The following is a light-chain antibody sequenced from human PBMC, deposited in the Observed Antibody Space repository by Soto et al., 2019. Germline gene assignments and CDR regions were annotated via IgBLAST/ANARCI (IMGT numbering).Light chain of an antibody. J-gene: IGLJ1*01. Sequence: QSVLTQPRSVSGSPGQSVTISCTGTSSDVGGYNYVSWYQQHPGKAPKLMIYDVSKRPSGVPDRFSGSKSGNTASLTISGLQAEDEADYYCCSYAGSAYVVGTGTKVTVL. CDR1: SSDVGGYNY. CDR2: DVS. V-gene: IGLV2-11*01. CDR3: CSYAGSAYV.